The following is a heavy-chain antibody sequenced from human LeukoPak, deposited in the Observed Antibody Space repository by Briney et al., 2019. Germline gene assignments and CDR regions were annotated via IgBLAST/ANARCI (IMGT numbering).Heavy chain of an antibody. CDR1: GGSFSGYY. Sequence: SETLSLTCAVYGGSFSGYYWSWIRRPPGKGLEWIAEINYSGSTTYNPSLKSRVTISIDTSKNQFSLKLSSVTAADTAVYYCAAAGGKRITMVRGVITTFDYWGQGTLVTVSS. J-gene: IGHJ4*02. D-gene: IGHD3-10*01. CDR2: INYSGST. CDR3: AAAGGKRITMVRGVITTFDY. V-gene: IGHV4-34*01.